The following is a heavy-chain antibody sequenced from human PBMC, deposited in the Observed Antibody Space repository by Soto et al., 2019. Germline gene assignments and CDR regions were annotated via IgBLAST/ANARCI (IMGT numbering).Heavy chain of an antibody. V-gene: IGHV3-30*18. CDR3: AKEGAYGSGSYPVRGFDY. Sequence: QVQLVESGGGVVQPGRSLRLSCAASGFTFSSYGMHWVRQAPGKGLEWVAVISYDGSNKYYADSVKGRFTISRDNSKNTLYLQMNSLGAEDTAVYYCAKEGAYGSGSYPVRGFDYWGQGTLVTVSS. CDR1: GFTFSSYG. D-gene: IGHD3-10*01. CDR2: ISYDGSNK. J-gene: IGHJ4*02.